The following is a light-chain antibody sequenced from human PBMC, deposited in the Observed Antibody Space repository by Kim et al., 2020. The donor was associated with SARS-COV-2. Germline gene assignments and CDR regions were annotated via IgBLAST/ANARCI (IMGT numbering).Light chain of an antibody. CDR2: GAS. CDR1: QSVSSN. CDR3: KEYNNWPPIT. J-gene: IGKJ5*01. V-gene: IGKV3-15*01. Sequence: EIVLTQSPATLSVSPGERATLSCRASQSVSSNLASYHQKHGQAPSLLIYGASTRATGIPARFSGSGSGTEFTLTISSLQSEDFAVYYCKEYNNWPPITFGQRARMEIK.